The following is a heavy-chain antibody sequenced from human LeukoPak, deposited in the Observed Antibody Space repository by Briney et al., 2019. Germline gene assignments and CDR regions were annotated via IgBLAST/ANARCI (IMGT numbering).Heavy chain of an antibody. CDR1: RITFSNAW. CDR3: ATGIVTGTSR. V-gene: IGHV3-15*01. D-gene: IGHD1-20*01. J-gene: IGHJ4*02. CDR2: IKSKAEGETK. Sequence: PGGSLRLSCAVSRITFSNAWPSWVRQAPGKGLEGVGRIKSKAEGETKEYAASVKGRFTISRDDSRSRLYLQMSSLKTEDTAVYYCATGIVTGTSRWGQGTLVAVSS.